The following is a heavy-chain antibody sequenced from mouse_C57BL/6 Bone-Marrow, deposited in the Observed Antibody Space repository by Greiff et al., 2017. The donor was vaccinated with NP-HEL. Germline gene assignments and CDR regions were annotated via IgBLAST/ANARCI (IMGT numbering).Heavy chain of an antibody. CDR2: ISSGGSYT. CDR3: ARQGIYYDYDGFAY. D-gene: IGHD2-4*01. V-gene: IGHV5-6*02. Sequence: DVMLVESGGDLVKPGGSLKLSCAASGFTFSSYGMSWVRQTPDKRLEWVATISSGGSYTYYPDSVKGRFTISRDNAKNTLYLQMSSLKSEDTAMYYCARQGIYYDYDGFAYWGQGTLVTVSA. J-gene: IGHJ3*01. CDR1: GFTFSSYG.